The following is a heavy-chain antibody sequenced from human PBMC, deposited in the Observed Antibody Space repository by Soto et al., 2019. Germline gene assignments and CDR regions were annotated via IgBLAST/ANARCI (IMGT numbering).Heavy chain of an antibody. CDR1: GASVSSYY. CDR2: IYYIGAY. CDR3: ARTPETRDWLDP. V-gene: IGHV4-59*02. D-gene: IGHD1-7*01. Sequence: QVQLQQSGPGLVRPSETLSLSCSVSGASVSSYYWSWVRQPPGKGLEWIGYIYYIGAYNYNPSLKCRVTISVDTSKNQFSLKLTSVTAADTAVYYCARTPETRDWLDPWGQGTLVTVSS. J-gene: IGHJ5*02.